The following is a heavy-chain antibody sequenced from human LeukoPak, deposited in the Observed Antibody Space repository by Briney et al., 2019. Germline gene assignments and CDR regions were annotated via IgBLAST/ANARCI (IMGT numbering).Heavy chain of an antibody. CDR2: IIPIFGTA. V-gene: IGHV1-69*13. Sequence: ASVKVSCKASGGTFSSYAISWVRQAPGQGLEWMGGIIPIFGTANYAQKFQGRVTITADESTSTAYMELSSLRSEDTAVYYCATPAGYCSSTSCFSFDYCGQGTLVTVSS. D-gene: IGHD2-2*01. CDR3: ATPAGYCSSTSCFSFDY. J-gene: IGHJ4*02. CDR1: GGTFSSYA.